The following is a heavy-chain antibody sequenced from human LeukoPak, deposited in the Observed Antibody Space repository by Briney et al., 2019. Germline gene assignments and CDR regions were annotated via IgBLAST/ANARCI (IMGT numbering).Heavy chain of an antibody. CDR3: AKGDRYSGYDDSFDY. Sequence: PGASLRLSCAASGFTFSSYAMSWVRQAPGKGLEWVSAISGSGGSTYYADSVKGRFTISRDNSKSTLYLQMNSLRAEDTAVYYCAKGDRYSGYDDSFDYWGQGTLVTVSS. CDR1: GFTFSSYA. J-gene: IGHJ4*02. D-gene: IGHD5-12*01. V-gene: IGHV3-23*01. CDR2: ISGSGGST.